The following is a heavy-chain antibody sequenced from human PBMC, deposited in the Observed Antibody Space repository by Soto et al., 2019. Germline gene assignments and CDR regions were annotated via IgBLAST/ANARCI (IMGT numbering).Heavy chain of an antibody. V-gene: IGHV4-31*03. CDR3: ARDLRGTITFGGVIPKDDAFDI. CDR1: GGSISSGGYY. Sequence: PSETLSLTCTVSGGSISSGGYYWSWIRQHPGKGLEWIGYIYYSGSTYYNPSLKSRVTISVDTSKNQFSLKLSSVTAADTAVYYCARDLRGTITFGGVIPKDDAFDIWGQGTMVTVSS. D-gene: IGHD3-16*02. CDR2: IYYSGST. J-gene: IGHJ3*02.